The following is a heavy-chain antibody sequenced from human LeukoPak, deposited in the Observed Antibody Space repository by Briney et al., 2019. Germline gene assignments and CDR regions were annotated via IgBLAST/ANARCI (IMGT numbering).Heavy chain of an antibody. D-gene: IGHD3-22*01. Sequence: GGSLRLSCAASGFTFRTYGMHWVRQAPGKGLEWAAVIWYDGSNKYYADSVKGRFTISRDNSKNTLYLQMISLRAEDTAVYYCARDPTAYYDSSGYYLNTIDYWGQGTLVTVSS. CDR1: GFTFRTYG. V-gene: IGHV3-33*01. CDR2: IWYDGSNK. J-gene: IGHJ4*02. CDR3: ARDPTAYYDSSGYYLNTIDY.